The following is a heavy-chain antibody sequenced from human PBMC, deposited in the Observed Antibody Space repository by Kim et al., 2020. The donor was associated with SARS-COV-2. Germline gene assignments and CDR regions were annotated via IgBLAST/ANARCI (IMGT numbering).Heavy chain of an antibody. J-gene: IGHJ6*02. CDR1: GGTFSSYA. CDR3: AGVYYGSGSYHRLNPRRYYYYGMDV. Sequence: SVKVSCKASGGTFSSYAISWVRQAPGQGLEWMGGIIPIFGTANYAQKFQGRVTITADESTSTAYMELSSLRSEDTAVYYCAGVYYGSGSYHRLNPRRYYYYGMDVWGQGTTVTVSS. CDR2: IIPIFGTA. D-gene: IGHD3-10*01. V-gene: IGHV1-69*13.